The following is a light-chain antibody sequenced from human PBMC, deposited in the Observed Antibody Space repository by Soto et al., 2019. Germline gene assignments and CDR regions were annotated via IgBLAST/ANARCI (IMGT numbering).Light chain of an antibody. V-gene: IGKV3-20*01. J-gene: IGKJ5*01. CDR3: QQYGSSSSIT. CDR1: QSVTGSY. CDR2: DAS. Sequence: EIVLTQSPGTLSLSPGERATLSCRASQSVTGSYLAWYQQKPGQAPRLLIYDASTRAAGIPDRFSGSGSGTDFSLTISRLEPEDFAVYCCQQYGSSSSITFGQGTRLEIK.